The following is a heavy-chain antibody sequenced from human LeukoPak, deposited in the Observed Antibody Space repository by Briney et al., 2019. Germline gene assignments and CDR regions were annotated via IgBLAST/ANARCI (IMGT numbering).Heavy chain of an antibody. CDR2: IYVDGRTT. J-gene: IGHJ5*02. Sequence: GGSLRLSCAASGFTFDDYAMHWVRQPPGKGLVWVSRIYVDGRTTNYADSVKGRFTISRDNAKNTVYLEMNSLSVEDTATYYCIRDFRSADLWGQGTLVTVTS. CDR3: IRDFRSADL. V-gene: IGHV3-74*01. CDR1: GFTFDDYA.